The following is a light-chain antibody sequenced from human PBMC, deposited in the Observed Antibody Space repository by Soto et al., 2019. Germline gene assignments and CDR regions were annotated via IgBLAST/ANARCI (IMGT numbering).Light chain of an antibody. CDR3: QHYGASPKYT. CDR2: GAS. J-gene: IGKJ2*01. CDR1: QSVSSSS. Sequence: EIVLTQSPGTLPLSPGQRATLSCRASQSVSSSSLAWYQQRPGQAPRLLIYGASRRATGIPDRFSGSGSGTDFTLTISRLEPEEFAVYYCQHYGASPKYTFGQGTKLEIK. V-gene: IGKV3-20*01.